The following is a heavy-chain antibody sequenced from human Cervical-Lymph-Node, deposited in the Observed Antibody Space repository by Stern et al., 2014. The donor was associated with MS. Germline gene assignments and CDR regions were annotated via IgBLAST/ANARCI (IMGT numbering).Heavy chain of an antibody. D-gene: IGHD5-18*01. CDR2: IKDDGSEQ. CDR3: ARDSGYINGYSQY. V-gene: IGHV3-7*03. Sequence: EVQLVESGGGLVQPGGSLRLSCAASGFEFSKYWMAWVRLAPGKGLEWVANIKDDGSEQYHVDSVKGRFTISRDNAKNTVYLQMDSLRVDDTAVYYCARDSGYINGYSQYWGQGVLVTVSS. CDR1: GFEFSKYW. J-gene: IGHJ4*02.